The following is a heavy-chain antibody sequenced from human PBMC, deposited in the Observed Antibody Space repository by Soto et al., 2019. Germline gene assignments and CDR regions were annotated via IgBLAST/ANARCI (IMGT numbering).Heavy chain of an antibody. CDR1: GFTFSSYG. CDR3: VKSLGFCSSSSCSRDYYYYYGMDV. V-gene: IGHV3-30*18. Sequence: VGSLRLSCAASGFTFSSYGMHWVRQAPGKGLEWVTLISYDGGNKYYADSVKGRFSTSRDNSRNTLYLQMNSLRPEDAAVYYCVKSLGFCSSSSCSRDYYYYYGMDVWGQGTTVTVSS. J-gene: IGHJ6*02. D-gene: IGHD2-2*01. CDR2: ISYDGGNK.